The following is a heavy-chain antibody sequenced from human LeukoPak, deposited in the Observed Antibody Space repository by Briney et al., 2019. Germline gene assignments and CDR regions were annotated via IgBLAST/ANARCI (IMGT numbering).Heavy chain of an antibody. J-gene: IGHJ6*02. Sequence: PSETLSLTCTVSGGSISSYYWSWIRQPPGKGLEWIGYIYYSGSTNYNPSLKSRVTISVETSKNQSSLKLSSVTAADTAVYYCARDKGYYYYGMDVWGQGTTVTVSS. CDR1: GGSISSYY. CDR3: ARDKGYYYYGMDV. V-gene: IGHV4-59*01. CDR2: IYYSGST.